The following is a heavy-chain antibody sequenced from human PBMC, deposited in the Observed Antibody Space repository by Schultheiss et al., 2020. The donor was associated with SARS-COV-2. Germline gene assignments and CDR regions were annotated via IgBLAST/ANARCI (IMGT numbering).Heavy chain of an antibody. CDR2: IWYDGSNK. Sequence: GESLKISCAASGFTFSDYYMSWIRQAPGKGLEWVAVIWYDGSNKYYADSVKGRFTISRDNSKNTLYLQMNSLRAEDTAVYYCARDGSETYYYDSSGYYSIYFDYWGQGTLVTVSS. CDR1: GFTFSDYY. CDR3: ARDGSETYYYDSSGYYSIYFDY. J-gene: IGHJ4*02. V-gene: IGHV3-33*08. D-gene: IGHD3-22*01.